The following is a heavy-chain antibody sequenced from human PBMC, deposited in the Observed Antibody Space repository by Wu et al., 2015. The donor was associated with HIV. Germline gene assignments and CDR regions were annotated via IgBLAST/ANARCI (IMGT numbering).Heavy chain of an antibody. D-gene: IGHD4-23*01. CDR1: GYTFTGYY. CDR2: INPASGST. J-gene: IGHJ3*02. Sequence: SVKVSCTASGYTFTGYYMHWVRQAPGRGPEWMGWINPASGSTIYAEKFEGRVTMTRDTSITTAYMELSRLRSDDTAIYYCARVLAVVTPGVVAFDIWGQGTMVTVSS. CDR3: ARVLAVVTPGVVAFDI. V-gene: IGHV1-2*02.